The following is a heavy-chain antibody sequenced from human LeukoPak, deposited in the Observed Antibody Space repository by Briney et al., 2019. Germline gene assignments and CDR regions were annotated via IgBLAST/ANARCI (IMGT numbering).Heavy chain of an antibody. D-gene: IGHD6-6*01. Sequence: SETLSLTCTVSGGSISSGNYYWSWIRQPAGKGLEWIGHIYTSGSTNYNPSLKSRVTISVDTSKNQFSLKLSSVTAADTAVYYCARTTYSSSPHYFDYWGQGTLVTVSS. V-gene: IGHV4-61*09. CDR3: ARTTYSSSPHYFDY. J-gene: IGHJ4*02. CDR2: IYTSGST. CDR1: GGSISSGNYY.